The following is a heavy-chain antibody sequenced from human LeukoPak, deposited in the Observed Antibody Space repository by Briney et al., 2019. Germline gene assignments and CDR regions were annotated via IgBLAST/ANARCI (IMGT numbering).Heavy chain of an antibody. CDR1: GGSFSGYY. CDR2: INHGGST. J-gene: IGHJ4*02. V-gene: IGHV4-34*01. Sequence: SETLSLTCAVYGGSFSGYYWSWIRQPPGKGLEWIGEINHGGSTNYNPSLKSRVTISVDTSKNQFSLKLSSVTAADTAVYYCARERTRHFDYWGQGTLVTVSS. CDR3: ARERTRHFDY. D-gene: IGHD1-14*01.